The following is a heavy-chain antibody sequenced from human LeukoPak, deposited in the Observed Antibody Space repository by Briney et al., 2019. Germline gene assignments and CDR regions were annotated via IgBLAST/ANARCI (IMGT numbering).Heavy chain of an antibody. Sequence: SETLSLTCTVSGGSISNYHWSWIRQPPGKGLEWIGYIYYSGSTNYNPSLKSRVTISLDTSKNQFSLKLSSVTAADTAVYYCAGYYYGSGNYWGQGTLVTVSS. CDR1: GGSISNYH. CDR3: AGYYYGSGNY. D-gene: IGHD3-10*01. CDR2: IYYSGST. V-gene: IGHV4-59*08. J-gene: IGHJ4*02.